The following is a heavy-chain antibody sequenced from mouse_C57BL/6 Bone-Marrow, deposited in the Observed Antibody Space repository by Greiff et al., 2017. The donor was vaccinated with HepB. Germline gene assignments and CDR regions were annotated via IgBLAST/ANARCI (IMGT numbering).Heavy chain of an antibody. CDR2: IDPSDSYT. CDR3: ASSPYYYGSSYGFDY. Sequence: QVQLQQPGAELVMPGASVKLSCKASGYTFTSYWMHWVKQRPGQGLEWIGEIDPSDSYTNYNQKFKGKSTLTVDKSSSTAYMQLSSLTSEDSAVYYCASSPYYYGSSYGFDYWGQGTTLTVSS. J-gene: IGHJ2*01. V-gene: IGHV1-69*01. D-gene: IGHD1-1*01. CDR1: GYTFTSYW.